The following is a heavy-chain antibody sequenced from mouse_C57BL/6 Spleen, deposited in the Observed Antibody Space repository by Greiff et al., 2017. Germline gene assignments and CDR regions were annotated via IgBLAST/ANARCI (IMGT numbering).Heavy chain of an antibody. V-gene: IGHV1-15*01. CDR1: GYTFTDYE. CDR2: IDPETGGT. J-gene: IGHJ4*01. Sequence: VQLQQSGAELVRPGASVTLSCKASGYTFTDYEMHWVKQTPVHGLEWIGAIDPETGGTAYNQKFKGKAILTADKSSSTAYMELRSLTSEDAAVYYCTRSHAAYAMDYWGQGTSVTVSS. CDR3: TRSHAAYAMDY.